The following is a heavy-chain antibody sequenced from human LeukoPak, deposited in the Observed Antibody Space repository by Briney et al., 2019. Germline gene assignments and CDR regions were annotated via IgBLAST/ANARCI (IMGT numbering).Heavy chain of an antibody. D-gene: IGHD6-6*01. Sequence: PSETLSLTCTVSGDSISNYYWSWIRQPPGMGLEWIGNIYYSGSTNYNPSLKSRVTISVETSKNQFSLKLSSVTAADTAVYYCARRADSGSWYFDLWGRGTLVTVSS. J-gene: IGHJ2*01. V-gene: IGHV4-59*01. CDR2: IYYSGST. CDR1: GDSISNYY. CDR3: ARRADSGSWYFDL.